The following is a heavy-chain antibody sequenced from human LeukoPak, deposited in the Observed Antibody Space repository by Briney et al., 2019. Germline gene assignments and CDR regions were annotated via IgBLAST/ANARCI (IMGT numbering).Heavy chain of an antibody. CDR1: GFTVSSNY. Sequence: GGSLNLSCAASGFTVSSNYMSWVRQAPGKGLGGASVIYSGGTTYYADSVKGRFTISRDNSKNTLYLQMNSLRAEDTAVYYCASRSPVVVTANYYYYYGMDVWGQGTTVTVSS. D-gene: IGHD2-21*02. CDR3: ASRSPVVVTANYYYYYGMDV. V-gene: IGHV3-66*02. CDR2: IYSGGTT. J-gene: IGHJ6*02.